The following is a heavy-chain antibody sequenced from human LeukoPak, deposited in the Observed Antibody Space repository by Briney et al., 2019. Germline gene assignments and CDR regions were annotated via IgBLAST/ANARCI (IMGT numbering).Heavy chain of an antibody. D-gene: IGHD1-26*01. V-gene: IGHV4-39*01. CDR3: ARPLLRGDYFDY. Sequence: KPSETLSLTCTVSGGSISSSSYYWGWIRQPPGKGLEWIGSIYYSGSTYYNPSLKSRVTISVDTSKNQFSLKLSSVTAADTAVYYCARPLLRGDYFDYWGQGTLVTVSS. J-gene: IGHJ4*02. CDR1: GGSISSSSYY. CDR2: IYYSGST.